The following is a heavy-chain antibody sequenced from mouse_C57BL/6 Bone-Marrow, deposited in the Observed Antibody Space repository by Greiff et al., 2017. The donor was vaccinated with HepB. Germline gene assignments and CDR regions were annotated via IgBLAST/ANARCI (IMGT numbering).Heavy chain of an antibody. CDR3: GRNLRSFYAMDY. J-gene: IGHJ4*01. CDR1: GFSLTSYG. V-gene: IGHV2-2*01. Sequence: QVHVKQSGPGLVQPSQSLSITCTVSGFSLTSYGVHWVRQSPGKGLEWLGVIWSGGSTDYNAAFISRLSISKDNSKSQVFFKMNSLQADDTAIYYCGRNLRSFYAMDYWGQRTSVTVSS. CDR2: IWSGGST.